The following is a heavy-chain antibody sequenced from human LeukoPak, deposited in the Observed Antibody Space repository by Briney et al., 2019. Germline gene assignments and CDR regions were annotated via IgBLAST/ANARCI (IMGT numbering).Heavy chain of an antibody. V-gene: IGHV3-13*01. D-gene: IGHD1-26*01. CDR1: DFSFSNYD. Sequence: PGGSLRLSCVAPDFSFSNYDMYWVCQAAGRGLEWVSALGTNGDTYYLGSVRGRFTISRDNSKNTLYLQMNSLRAEDTAVYYCARGVGATANFDYRGQGTLVTVSS. CDR3: ARGVGATANFDY. J-gene: IGHJ4*02. CDR2: LGTNGDT.